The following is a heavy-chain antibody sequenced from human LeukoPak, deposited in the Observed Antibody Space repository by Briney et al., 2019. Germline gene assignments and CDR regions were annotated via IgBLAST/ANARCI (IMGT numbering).Heavy chain of an antibody. Sequence: ASVKVSCKASGYTFTGYYMHWVRQAPGQGLEWMGWINPNSGGTNYAQKFEGRVTMTRDTSISTAHMELSRLRSDDTAVYYCARAPPSIAEPRPFDFWGQGTLVTVSS. CDR2: INPNSGGT. CDR3: ARAPPSIAEPRPFDF. J-gene: IGHJ4*02. D-gene: IGHD6-6*01. CDR1: GYTFTGYY. V-gene: IGHV1-2*02.